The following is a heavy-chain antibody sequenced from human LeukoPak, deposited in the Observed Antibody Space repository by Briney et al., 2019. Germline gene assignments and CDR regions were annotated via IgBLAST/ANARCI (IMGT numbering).Heavy chain of an antibody. Sequence: ASVKVSCKASGYTFNSSYMHWVRQAPGQGLEWMGWISAYNGNTNYAQKRQGRVTMTTDTSTSTAYMELRSLRSDDTAVYYCARGGSRYNDYWGQGTLVTVSS. D-gene: IGHD2-15*01. CDR3: ARGGSRYNDY. CDR1: GYTFNSSY. J-gene: IGHJ4*02. V-gene: IGHV1-18*04. CDR2: ISAYNGNT.